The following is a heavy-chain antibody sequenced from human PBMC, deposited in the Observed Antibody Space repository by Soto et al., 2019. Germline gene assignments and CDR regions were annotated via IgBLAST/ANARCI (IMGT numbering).Heavy chain of an antibody. Sequence: QLQLQESGSGLVKPSQTLSLTCAVSGGSISSGGYSWSWIRQPPGKGLEWMGYIDHSGSTYYNPSLESRDTLSVDRSKNQFSLKLSYVTAAETAVYYCASAGGLGSVAAYYWGQGTLVTVSS. J-gene: IGHJ4*02. CDR1: GGSISSGGYS. D-gene: IGHD6-19*01. V-gene: IGHV4-30-2*01. CDR3: ASAGGLGSVAAYY. CDR2: IDHSGST.